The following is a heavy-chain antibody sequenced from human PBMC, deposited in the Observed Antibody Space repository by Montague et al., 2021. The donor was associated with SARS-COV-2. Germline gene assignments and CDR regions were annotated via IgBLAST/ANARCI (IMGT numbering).Heavy chain of an antibody. D-gene: IGHD3-22*01. J-gene: IGHJ4*02. CDR2: TYYMSKWYN. CDR3: ARGSSGYYTPRPFDY. V-gene: IGHV6-1*01. CDR1: GDSVASNSAA. Sequence: CAISGDSVASNSAAWNWIRQSPSRGLEWLGRTYYMSKWYNDYAVSVKSRITINPDTSRNQFSLQLNSVTPEDTAVYYCARGSSGYYTPRPFDYWGQGTLVTVSS.